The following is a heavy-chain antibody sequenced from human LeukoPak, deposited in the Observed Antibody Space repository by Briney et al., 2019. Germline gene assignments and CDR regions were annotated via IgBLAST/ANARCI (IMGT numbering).Heavy chain of an antibody. D-gene: IGHD5-24*01. CDR3: GSRDGYNYVDAFDI. Sequence: ASVKVSCKASGYTFTSYAMNWVRQAPGQGLEWMGWINTNTGNPTYAQDFTGRFVFSLDTSVSTAYLQISSLKAEDTAVYYWGSRDGYNYVDAFDIWGQGTMVTVSS. CDR1: GYTFTSYA. CDR2: INTNTGNP. V-gene: IGHV7-4-1*02. J-gene: IGHJ3*02.